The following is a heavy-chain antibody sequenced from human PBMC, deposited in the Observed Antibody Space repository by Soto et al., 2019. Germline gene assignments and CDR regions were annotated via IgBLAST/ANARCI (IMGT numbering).Heavy chain of an antibody. CDR2: INPSGGST. CDR1: GYTFTSYY. J-gene: IGHJ6*02. CDR3: ARGEVGVVVPAAQYGMDV. Sequence: ASVKVSCKASGYTFTSYYMHWVRQAPGQGLEWMGIINPSGGSTSYAQKFQGRVTMTRDTSTSTVYMELSSLRSEDTAVYYCARGEVGVVVPAAQYGMDVWGQGTTDTVSS. V-gene: IGHV1-46*01. D-gene: IGHD2-2*01.